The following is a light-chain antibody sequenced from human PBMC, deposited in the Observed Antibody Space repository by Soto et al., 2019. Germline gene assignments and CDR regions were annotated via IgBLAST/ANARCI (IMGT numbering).Light chain of an antibody. CDR1: QTISNL. CDR2: DAS. CDR3: QQYGSSPPLT. Sequence: DIQMTQSPSTLSASVGERVTISCRASQTISNLLAWYQQKPGKAPKLLIYDASSLESGVPARFRGSGSGTEFTLTIRRLEPEDFAVYYCQQYGSSPPLTFGGGTKVDIK. V-gene: IGKV1-5*01. J-gene: IGKJ4*01.